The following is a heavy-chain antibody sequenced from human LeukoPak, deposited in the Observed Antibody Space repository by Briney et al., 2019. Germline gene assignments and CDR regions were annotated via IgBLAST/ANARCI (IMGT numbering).Heavy chain of an antibody. D-gene: IGHD2-2*01. J-gene: IGHJ4*02. Sequence: GESLRLSCAASGFTFSSYGMSWVRQAPGKGLEWVSAISGSGGSTYYADSVKGRFTISRDNSKNTLYLQMNSLRAEDTAVYYCAKDLYPLVPAAMLDYWGQGTLVTVSS. CDR2: ISGSGGST. CDR3: AKDLYPLVPAAMLDY. V-gene: IGHV3-23*01. CDR1: GFTFSSYG.